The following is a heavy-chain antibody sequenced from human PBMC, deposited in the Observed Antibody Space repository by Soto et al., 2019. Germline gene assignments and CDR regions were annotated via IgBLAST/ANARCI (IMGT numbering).Heavy chain of an antibody. CDR2: INGRGNYK. V-gene: IGHV3-21*01. CDR3: AREDGVVGATSAFDY. D-gene: IGHD1-26*01. Sequence: GGSLRLSRAASGFTLTTYTMNWVRQAPGMGLEWVSSINGRGNYKYYTDSVEGRFTISRDNAQNSLYLQMNSLRAEDTAVYYCAREDGVVGATSAFDYWGQGTLVTVSS. CDR1: GFTLTTYT. J-gene: IGHJ4*02.